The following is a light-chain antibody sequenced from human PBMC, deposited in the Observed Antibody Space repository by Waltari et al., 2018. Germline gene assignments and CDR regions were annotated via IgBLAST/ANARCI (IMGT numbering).Light chain of an antibody. CDR1: VLTKTS. Sequence: SYELTQPSSVSVSPGQTAKITCSGDVLTKTSARWFQQKPGQAPVLMIYKDSERPSRIPWRFSGASSGATVTLTITGAQVEDEADYYCYSSTDNSGIFGGGTTLTVL. CDR2: KDS. V-gene: IGLV3-27*01. CDR3: YSSTDNSGI. J-gene: IGLJ2*01.